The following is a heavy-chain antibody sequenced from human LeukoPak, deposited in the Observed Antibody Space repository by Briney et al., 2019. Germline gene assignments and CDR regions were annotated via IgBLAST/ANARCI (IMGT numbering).Heavy chain of an antibody. CDR3: ARRQDRCGGDCYDRTGYFDL. V-gene: IGHV4-34*12. D-gene: IGHD2-21*02. CDR2: ILHGGTT. J-gene: IGHJ2*01. CDR1: GGSFSGYY. Sequence: SETLSLTCAVYGGSFSGYYWSWIRQPPGKGLEWIGHILHGGTTSYNPSLKSPVTISIDPSKNQFSLSLRSVTAADTAVYFCARRQDRCGGDCYDRTGYFDLWGRGTPVTVSS.